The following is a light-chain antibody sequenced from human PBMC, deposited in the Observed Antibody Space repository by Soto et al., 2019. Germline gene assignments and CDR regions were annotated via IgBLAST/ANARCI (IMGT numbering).Light chain of an antibody. Sequence: EIGMTQSPATLSVSPGERATLSCRASQSVKSSLAWYQQKPGQAPRLLIYGASTRATGIPARFSGSGSGTEFTLTISSLQSEDSAVYYCQHYNHWLWTFGQGTKVDIK. CDR3: QHYNHWLWT. V-gene: IGKV3-15*01. CDR2: GAS. J-gene: IGKJ1*01. CDR1: QSVKSS.